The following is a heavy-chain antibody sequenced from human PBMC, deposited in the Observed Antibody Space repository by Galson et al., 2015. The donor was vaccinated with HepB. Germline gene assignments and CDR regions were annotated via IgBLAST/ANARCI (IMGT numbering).Heavy chain of an antibody. V-gene: IGHV3-33*01. J-gene: IGHJ4*02. D-gene: IGHD4-23*01. Sequence: SLRLSCAASGFTFSSYGMHWVRQAPGKGLEWVAVIWYDGSNKYYADSVKGRFTISRDNSKNTLYLQMNSLRAEGTAVYYCARGWHSTVVTPIDYWGQGTLVTVSS. CDR1: GFTFSSYG. CDR3: ARGWHSTVVTPIDY. CDR2: IWYDGSNK.